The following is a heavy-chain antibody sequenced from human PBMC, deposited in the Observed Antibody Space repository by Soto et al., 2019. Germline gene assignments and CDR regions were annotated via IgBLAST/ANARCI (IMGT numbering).Heavy chain of an antibody. CDR2: IIPVFGTV. CDR1: GGTFSTYS. CDR3: AREGASFKNVLCFQFPYYGVDV. J-gene: IGHJ6*02. D-gene: IGHD3-10*02. Sequence: QVQLVQSGSEVKKPGSSVRVSCEASGGTFSTYSFSWVRQAPGQGLEWLGGIIPVFGTVKYAQKFQGRVTTTADKSANTVYIELSGLRSDDTAVYYCAREGASFKNVLCFQFPYYGVDVWGQGTTVTVSS. V-gene: IGHV1-69*06.